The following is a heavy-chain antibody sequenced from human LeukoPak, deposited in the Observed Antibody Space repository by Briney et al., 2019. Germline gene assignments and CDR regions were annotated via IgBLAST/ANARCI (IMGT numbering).Heavy chain of an antibody. CDR3: AKDGGSGSYYFDY. J-gene: IGHJ4*02. Sequence: GGSLGLSCAASGFTFSSYGMHWVRQAPGKGLEWVAVISYDGSNKYYADSVKGRFTISRDNSKNTLYLQMNSLRAEDTAVYYCAKDGGSGSYYFDYWGQGTLVTVSS. CDR2: ISYDGSNK. V-gene: IGHV3-30*18. D-gene: IGHD3-10*01. CDR1: GFTFSSYG.